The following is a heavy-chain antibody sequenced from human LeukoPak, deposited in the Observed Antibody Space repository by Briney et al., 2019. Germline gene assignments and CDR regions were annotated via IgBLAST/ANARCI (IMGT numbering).Heavy chain of an antibody. CDR1: GYSISSGYY. D-gene: IGHD3-16*01. CDR3: ARHEDPWGYFDY. Sequence: PSETLSLTCAVSGYSISSGYYWGWIRQPPGKGLEGIGSIYHSGSTYYNPSLKSRVTISVDTSKNQFSLKLSSLTAADTAVYYCARHEDPWGYFDYWGQGTLVTVSS. J-gene: IGHJ4*02. CDR2: IYHSGST. V-gene: IGHV4-38-2*01.